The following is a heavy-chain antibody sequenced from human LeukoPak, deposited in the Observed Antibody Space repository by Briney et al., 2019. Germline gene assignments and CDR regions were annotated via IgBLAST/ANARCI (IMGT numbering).Heavy chain of an antibody. Sequence: PSETLSLTCTVSGGSISSSSYCWGWIRQPPGKGLEWIGSICYSGSTFYNPSLKSRVTISVDTSKNQFSLKLSSVTAADTAVYYCARGLGDSSSSEYNWFDPWGQGTLVTVSS. CDR2: ICYSGST. V-gene: IGHV4-39*07. CDR3: ARGLGDSSSSEYNWFDP. D-gene: IGHD6-6*01. J-gene: IGHJ5*02. CDR1: GGSISSSSYC.